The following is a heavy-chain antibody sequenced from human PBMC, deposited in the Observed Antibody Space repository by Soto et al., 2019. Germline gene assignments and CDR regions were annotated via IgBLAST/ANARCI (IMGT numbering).Heavy chain of an antibody. Sequence: GGSLRLSCAASGFTFSSYGMHWVRQAPCKGLEWVAVISYDGSNKYYADSVKGRFTISRDNSKNTLYLQMNSLRAEDTAVYYCAKDDTGNYYYYGMDVWGQGTTVTVSS. CDR2: ISYDGSNK. V-gene: IGHV3-30*18. J-gene: IGHJ6*02. D-gene: IGHD5-18*01. CDR1: GFTFSSYG. CDR3: AKDDTGNYYYYGMDV.